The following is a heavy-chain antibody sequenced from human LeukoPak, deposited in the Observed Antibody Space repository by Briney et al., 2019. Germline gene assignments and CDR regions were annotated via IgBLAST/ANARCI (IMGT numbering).Heavy chain of an antibody. Sequence: GGSLRLSCAASGFSFSSYSMNWIRQAPGKGLEWVSFITTSSSYIYYADSVKGRFTISRDNAKNSLYLQMNSLRAEDTAVYYCARDRGMDVWGKGTTVTVSS. V-gene: IGHV3-21*01. CDR3: ARDRGMDV. CDR1: GFSFSSYS. CDR2: ITTSSSYI. J-gene: IGHJ6*04.